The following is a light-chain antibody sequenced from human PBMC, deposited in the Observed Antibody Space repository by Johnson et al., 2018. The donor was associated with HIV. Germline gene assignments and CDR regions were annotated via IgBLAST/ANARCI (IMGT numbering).Light chain of an antibody. J-gene: IGLJ1*01. CDR3: GTWDSSLRAVYV. CDR1: SSNIGKNY. Sequence: HSVLTQPPSVSAAPRQKVTISCSGSSSNIGKNYVSWYRHLPGTAPKLLIYDNNKRPSGIPDRFSGSKSGTSATLGITGLQTGDEADYYCGTWDSSLRAVYVFGTGTKVTVL. V-gene: IGLV1-51*01. CDR2: DNN.